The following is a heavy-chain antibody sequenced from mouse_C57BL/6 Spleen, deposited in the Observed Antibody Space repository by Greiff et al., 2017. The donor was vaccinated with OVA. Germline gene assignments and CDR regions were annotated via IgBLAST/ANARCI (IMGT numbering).Heavy chain of an antibody. CDR2: IDPSDSYT. CDR1: GYTFTSYW. J-gene: IGHJ2*01. Sequence: QVQLQQPGAELVKPGASVKLSCKASGYTFTSYWMQWVKQRPGPGLEWIGEIDPSDSYTNYNQKFKGKATLTVDTSSSTAYMQLSSLTSEDSAVYYCARSYFDYWGQGTTLTVSS. V-gene: IGHV1-50*01. CDR3: ARSYFDY.